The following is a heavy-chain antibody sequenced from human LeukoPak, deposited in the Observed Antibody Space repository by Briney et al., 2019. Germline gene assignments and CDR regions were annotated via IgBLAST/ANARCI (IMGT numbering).Heavy chain of an antibody. Sequence: GGALILLCSAAGFTFSNSAMQCVRQAPGRGLEWLAFIRYAGNHDYHAAYVQGRFTISRDNTKNTTFLQMSSLRSADTTVYYCSKEGPISSCSGVYCQSSGFDSWGQGSLVTVYS. V-gene: IGHV3-30*02. CDR2: IRYAGNHD. D-gene: IGHD2-15*01. CDR3: SKEGPISSCSGVYCQSSGFDS. CDR1: GFTFSNSA. J-gene: IGHJ5*01.